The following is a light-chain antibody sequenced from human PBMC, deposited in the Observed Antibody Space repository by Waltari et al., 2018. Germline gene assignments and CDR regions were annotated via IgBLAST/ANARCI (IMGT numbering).Light chain of an antibody. V-gene: IGKV4-1*01. Sequence: DIAMTQSPDSLAVSLGERATINCKSSQSVLYSSNNKNYLAWYQQKPGQPPKLLIYWASTRESGVPDRFSGSGSGTDFTLTISSLQAEDVAVYYCQQYYSTLPYTFGQGTKLEIK. J-gene: IGKJ2*01. CDR1: QSVLYSSNNKNY. CDR2: WAS. CDR3: QQYYSTLPYT.